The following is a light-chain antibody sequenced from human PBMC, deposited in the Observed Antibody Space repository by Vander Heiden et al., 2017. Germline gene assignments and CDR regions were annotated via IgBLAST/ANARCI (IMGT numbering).Light chain of an antibody. Sequence: IVLNKSPDAWYVTPKEKVTITARARQSIGSSVHWDQQKPDQSPKLLITYSSLPISWVPSRFSGSGSGTDFTLTINSLEAEDAAAYYCHQSSSFPWTFGQGTKVEIK. CDR1: QSIGSS. J-gene: IGKJ1*01. CDR3: HQSSSFPWT. V-gene: IGKV6D-21*02. CDR2: YSS.